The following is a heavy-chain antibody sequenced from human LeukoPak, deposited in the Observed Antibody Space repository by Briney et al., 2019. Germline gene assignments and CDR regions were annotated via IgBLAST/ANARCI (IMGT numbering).Heavy chain of an antibody. CDR1: GGSISSSSYY. Sequence: PSETLSLTCTVSGGSISSSSYYWGWIRQPPGKGLEWIGSIYYSGSTCYNPSLKSRVTISVDTSKNQFSLKLSSVTAADTAVYYCARHRHYYDSSGYDDWFDPWGQGTLVTVSS. D-gene: IGHD3-22*01. CDR2: IYYSGST. CDR3: ARHRHYYDSSGYDDWFDP. J-gene: IGHJ5*02. V-gene: IGHV4-39*01.